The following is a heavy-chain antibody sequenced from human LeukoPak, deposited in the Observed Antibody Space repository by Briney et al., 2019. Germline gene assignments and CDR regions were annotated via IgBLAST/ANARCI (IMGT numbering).Heavy chain of an antibody. Sequence: GGSPRLSCAASGFTVTTYVMHWVRQSPGEGLVWVSRVNHDGTYISYADSVKGRATISRDNAKNTLYLQMNSLRVDDTAVYYCVRDYNFKIDYWGQGTLVTVSS. V-gene: IGHV3-74*01. CDR1: GFTVTTYV. J-gene: IGHJ4*02. D-gene: IGHD1-1*01. CDR3: VRDYNFKIDY. CDR2: VNHDGTYI.